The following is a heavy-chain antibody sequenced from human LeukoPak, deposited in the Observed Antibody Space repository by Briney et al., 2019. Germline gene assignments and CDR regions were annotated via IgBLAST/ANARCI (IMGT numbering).Heavy chain of an antibody. D-gene: IGHD3-10*01. CDR1: GFTFSSYG. CDR3: AKDRSVRGVITHFDY. V-gene: IGHV3-30*02. CDR2: IRYDGSNK. Sequence: GGSLRLSCAASGFTFSSYGMHWVRQAPRTGLEWVAFIRYDGSNKYYADSVKGRFTISRDNSKNTLYLQMNSLRAEDTAVYYCAKDRSVRGVITHFDYWGQGTLVTVSS. J-gene: IGHJ4*02.